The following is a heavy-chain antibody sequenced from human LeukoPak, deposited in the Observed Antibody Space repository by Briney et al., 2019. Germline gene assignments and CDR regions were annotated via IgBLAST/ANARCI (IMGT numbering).Heavy chain of an antibody. J-gene: IGHJ4*02. D-gene: IGHD3-10*01. CDR3: ARARELFYFDY. CDR2: IYNSGST. CDR1: GGSISSYY. V-gene: IGHV4-59*01. Sequence: NSSETLSLTCTVSGGSISSYYWSWIRQPPEKGLEWIGYIYNSGSTSYNPSLKSRVTISVDTSKNQFSLKLSSVTAADTAVYYCARARELFYFDYWGQRTLVTVSS.